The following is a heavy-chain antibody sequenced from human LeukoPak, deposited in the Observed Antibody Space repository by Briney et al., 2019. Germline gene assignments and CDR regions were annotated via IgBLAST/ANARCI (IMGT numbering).Heavy chain of an antibody. Sequence: SETLSLTCTVSGGSISGYFWSWIRQPPGKGLEWIGYISYIGNTNYNPSLKSRVTISVDTSKNQFSLKLSSVTAADTAVYYCARVDQRYSLDYWGQGTLVTVSS. CDR1: GGSISGYF. CDR3: ARVDQRYSLDY. CDR2: ISYIGNT. D-gene: IGHD3-9*01. J-gene: IGHJ4*02. V-gene: IGHV4-59*01.